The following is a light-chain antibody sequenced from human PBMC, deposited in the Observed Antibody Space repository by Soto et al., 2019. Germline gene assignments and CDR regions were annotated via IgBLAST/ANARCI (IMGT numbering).Light chain of an antibody. CDR1: SSDVGGYNR. V-gene: IGLV2-18*02. Sequence: QSVLTQPPSVSRSPGQSVTISCTGTSSDVGGYNRVSWYQQPPGKAPKLLIYDVSNRPSGGSTRFSGSKSGNTASLTISGLQAEDEADYYCTSYATGSAYVFGPGTKLTVL. CDR3: TSYATGSAYV. J-gene: IGLJ1*01. CDR2: DVS.